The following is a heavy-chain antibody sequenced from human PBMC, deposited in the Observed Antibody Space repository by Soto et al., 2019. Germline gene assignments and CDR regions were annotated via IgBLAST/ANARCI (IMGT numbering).Heavy chain of an antibody. CDR1: GFTFSSYS. CDR2: ISSSSTI. J-gene: IGHJ3*02. CDR3: ARDHIAAAGTDAFDI. Sequence: GGSLRLSCAASGFTFSSYSMNWVRQAPGKGLEWVSYISSSSTIYYADSVKGRFTISRDNAKNSLYLQMNSLRAEDTAVYYCARDHIAAAGTDAFDIWGQGTMVTVSS. D-gene: IGHD6-13*01. V-gene: IGHV3-48*04.